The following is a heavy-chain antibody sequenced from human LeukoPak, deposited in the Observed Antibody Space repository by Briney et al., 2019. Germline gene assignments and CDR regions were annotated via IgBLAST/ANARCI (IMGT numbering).Heavy chain of an antibody. J-gene: IGHJ4*02. D-gene: IGHD5-18*01. Sequence: GGSLRLSCAASGFTFSSYWMHWVSQARGKGLVWVSRINSDGSSTSYADSVKGRFTISRDNAKNTLYLQMNSLRAEDTAVYYCATDQGYSHPVDYWGQGTLVTVSS. CDR1: GFTFSSYW. V-gene: IGHV3-74*01. CDR3: ATDQGYSHPVDY. CDR2: INSDGSST.